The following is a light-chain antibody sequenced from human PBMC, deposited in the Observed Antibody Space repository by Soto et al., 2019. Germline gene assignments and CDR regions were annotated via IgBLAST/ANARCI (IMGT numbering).Light chain of an antibody. V-gene: IGLV2-11*01. Sequence: QSALTQPRSVSGSPGQSVTISCTGTSSDVGGYNYVSWYQQHPGKAPKLMIYDVSKRPSGVPDRFSGSKSGNTASLTISWLQAEDEADYYCCSYAGSYTPSYVFGTGTKLTVL. CDR2: DVS. CDR1: SSDVGGYNY. J-gene: IGLJ1*01. CDR3: CSYAGSYTPSYV.